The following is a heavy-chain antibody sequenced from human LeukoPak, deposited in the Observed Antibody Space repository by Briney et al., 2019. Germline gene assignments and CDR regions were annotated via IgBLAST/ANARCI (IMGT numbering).Heavy chain of an antibody. Sequence: PSETLSLTCTVSGGSISSYYWSWIRQPAGKGLEWIGRIDTSGSTNYNPSLKSRVTMSVDTSKNQFSLKLSSVTAADTAVYYCARTRRQLVTLYYYYYYMDVWGKGTTVTVSS. D-gene: IGHD6-13*01. CDR1: GGSISSYY. CDR2: IDTSGST. J-gene: IGHJ6*03. V-gene: IGHV4-4*07. CDR3: ARTRRQLVTLYYYYYYMDV.